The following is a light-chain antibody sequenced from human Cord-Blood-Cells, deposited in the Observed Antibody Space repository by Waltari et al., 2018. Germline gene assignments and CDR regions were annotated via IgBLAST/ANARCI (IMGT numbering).Light chain of an antibody. CDR1: KLGDKY. CDR2: QDS. J-gene: IGLJ1*01. Sequence: SYELTQPPSVSVSPGKTASITCSGDKLGDKYACWYQQQPGQSPVLVIYQDSKRPSGIPEPFSGSNSGNTATLTISGTQAMDEADYYCQAWDSSTYVFGTGTKVTVL. CDR3: QAWDSSTYV. V-gene: IGLV3-1*01.